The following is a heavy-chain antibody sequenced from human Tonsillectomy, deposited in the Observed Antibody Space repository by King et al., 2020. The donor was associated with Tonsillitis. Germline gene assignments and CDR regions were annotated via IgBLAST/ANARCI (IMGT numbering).Heavy chain of an antibody. Sequence: VQLVESGGGLVQPGGSLRLSCAASGFTFSSYAMSWVRQAPGKVLEWVSAISGSGGSTYYADSVKGRFTISRDNSKNTLYLQMNSLRAEDTAVFYCAKDLWSKQQLPYYFDYWGQGTLVTVSS. J-gene: IGHJ4*02. CDR2: ISGSGGST. CDR1: GFTFSSYA. V-gene: IGHV3-23*04. D-gene: IGHD6-13*01. CDR3: AKDLWSKQQLPYYFDY.